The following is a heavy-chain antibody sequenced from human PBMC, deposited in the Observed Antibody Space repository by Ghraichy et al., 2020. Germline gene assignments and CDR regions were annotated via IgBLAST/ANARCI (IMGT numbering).Heavy chain of an antibody. D-gene: IGHD6-13*01. CDR2: IKRDGSEA. J-gene: IGHJ3*02. V-gene: IGHV3-7*01. Sequence: GESLNISCAASGFTFSNYWMTWVRQAPGKGLEWVANIKRDGSEAHYVESVEGRFTISRDNAKSSLYLQMNSLRAEDAAVYYWTRDVSPYISTWFDAFDIWGQGTMVTVSS. CDR3: TRDVSPYISTWFDAFDI. CDR1: GFTFSNYW.